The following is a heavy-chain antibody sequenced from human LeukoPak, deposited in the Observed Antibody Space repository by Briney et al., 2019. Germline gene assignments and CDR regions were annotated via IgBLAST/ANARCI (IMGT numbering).Heavy chain of an antibody. Sequence: PSETLSLTCTVSGGSISSFYWSWIRQPPGKGLEWIGYIYYSGNTNYNPSLKSRVTLSVDTSKDQLSLKLSSVTAADTAVYYCARYPTYYYYMDVWGKGTTVTVS. CDR3: ARYPTYYYYMDV. CDR2: IYYSGNT. V-gene: IGHV4-59*01. J-gene: IGHJ6*03. CDR1: GGSISSFY.